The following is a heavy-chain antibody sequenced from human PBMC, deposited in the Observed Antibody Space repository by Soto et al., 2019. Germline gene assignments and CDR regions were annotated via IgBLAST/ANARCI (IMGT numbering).Heavy chain of an antibody. D-gene: IGHD6-6*01. J-gene: IGHJ6*02. CDR1: GCTFTGYY. CDR2: INPNSGGT. CDR3: ARDLGGIAARRAYYYYYGMDV. V-gene: IGHV1-2*02. Sequence: GASVKVSCKASGCTFTGYYMHWVRQAPGQGLEWMGWINPNSGGTNYAQKFQGRVTMTRDTSISTAYMELSRLRSDDTAVYYCARDLGGIAARRAYYYYYGMDVWGQGTTVTVSS.